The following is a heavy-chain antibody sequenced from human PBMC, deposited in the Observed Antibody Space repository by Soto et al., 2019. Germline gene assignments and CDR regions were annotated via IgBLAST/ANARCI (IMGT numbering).Heavy chain of an antibody. J-gene: IGHJ5*02. V-gene: IGHV1-46*01. Sequence: ASVKVSCKASGYTFISYYMHWVRQAPGQGLEWMGIINPSADSTNYAQKFQGRVTMTRDTSTSTVYMELSSLRSEDTAVYYCAIESLDFFWQMGFDPWGQGTLVTVSP. CDR1: GYTFISYY. CDR3: AIESLDFFWQMGFDP. D-gene: IGHD2-21*01. CDR2: INPSADST.